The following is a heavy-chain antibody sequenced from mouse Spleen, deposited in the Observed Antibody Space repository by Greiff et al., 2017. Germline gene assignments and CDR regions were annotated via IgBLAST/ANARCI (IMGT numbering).Heavy chain of an antibody. CDR3: ASYGSSYNFDY. CDR2: ISSGGGNT. CDR1: GFTFSSYA. V-gene: IGHV5-9*03. Sequence: EVMLVESGGGLVKLGGSLKLSCAASGFTFSSYAMSWVRQTPEKRLEWVATISSGGGNTYYPDSVKGRFTISRDNAKNTLYLQMSSLKSEDTAMYYCASYGSSYNFDYWGQGTTLTVSS. D-gene: IGHD1-1*01. J-gene: IGHJ2*01.